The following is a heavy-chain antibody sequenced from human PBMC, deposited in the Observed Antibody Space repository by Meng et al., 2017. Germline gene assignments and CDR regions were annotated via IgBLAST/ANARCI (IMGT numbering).Heavy chain of an antibody. J-gene: IGHJ4*02. D-gene: IGHD6-19*01. Sequence: VPPQESGPGPVKPSGTLSLPCAVSGGSISSSNWWSWVRQPPGKGLEWIGEIYHSGSTNYNPSLKSRVTISVDKSKNQFSLKLSSVTAADTAVYYCARDRGAVAGTNFDYWAREPWSPSPQ. CDR3: ARDRGAVAGTNFDY. V-gene: IGHV4-4*02. CDR1: GGSISSSNW. CDR2: IYHSGST.